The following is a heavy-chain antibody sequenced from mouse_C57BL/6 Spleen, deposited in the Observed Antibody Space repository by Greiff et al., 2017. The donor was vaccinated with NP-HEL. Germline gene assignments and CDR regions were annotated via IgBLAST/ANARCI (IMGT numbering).Heavy chain of an antibody. V-gene: IGHV1-15*01. CDR2: IDPETGGT. CDR1: GYTFTDYE. D-gene: IGHD3-2*02. J-gene: IGHJ3*01. CDR3: TRSQLRSWFAY. Sequence: VQRVESGAELVRPGASVTLSCKASGYTFTDYEMHWVKQTPVHGLEWIGAIDPETGGTAYNQKFKGKAILTADKSSSTAYMELRSLTSEDSAVYYCTRSQLRSWFAYWGQGTLVTVSA.